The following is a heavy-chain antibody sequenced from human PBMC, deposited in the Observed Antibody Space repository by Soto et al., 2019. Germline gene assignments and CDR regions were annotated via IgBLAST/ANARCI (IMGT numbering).Heavy chain of an antibody. CDR2: ISSSSSYI. CDR1: GFTFSSYS. D-gene: IGHD5-18*01. V-gene: IGHV3-21*01. CDR3: ARDSDVDTAMVGDYYGMDV. Sequence: EVQLVESGGGLVKPGGSLRLSCAASGFTFSSYSMNWVRQAPGKGLEWVSSISSSSSYIYYADSVKGRFTISRDNAKNPLYLQMNSLRAEDTAVYYCARDSDVDTAMVGDYYGMDVWGQGTTVPGSS. J-gene: IGHJ6*02.